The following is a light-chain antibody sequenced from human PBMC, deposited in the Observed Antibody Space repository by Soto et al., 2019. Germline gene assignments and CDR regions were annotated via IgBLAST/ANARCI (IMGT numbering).Light chain of an antibody. J-gene: IGKJ5*01. CDR1: QSVSSSY. Sequence: EIVMTQSPATLSVSPGERATLSCRASQSVSSSYLAWYQQKPGQAPRLLIYGASSRATGIPDRFGGSGSGTDFTLTISRLEPEDFAVYYCQQYGSSPPITFGQGTRLEIK. CDR2: GAS. V-gene: IGKV3-20*01. CDR3: QQYGSSPPIT.